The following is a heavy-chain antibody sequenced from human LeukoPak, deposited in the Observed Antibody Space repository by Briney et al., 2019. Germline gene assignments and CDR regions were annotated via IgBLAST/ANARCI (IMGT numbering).Heavy chain of an antibody. V-gene: IGHV3-30*02. J-gene: IGHJ4*02. CDR1: GFTFSSYG. D-gene: IGHD3-10*01. CDR2: IRYDGSNK. CDR3: ARRPYGSGSYYDY. Sequence: PGGSLRLSCAASGFTFSSYGMHWVRQAPGKGLEWVAFIRYDGSNKYYADSVKGRFTISRDNYKNTLYLQMNSLRAEDTAVYYCARRPYGSGSYYDYWGQGTLVTVPS.